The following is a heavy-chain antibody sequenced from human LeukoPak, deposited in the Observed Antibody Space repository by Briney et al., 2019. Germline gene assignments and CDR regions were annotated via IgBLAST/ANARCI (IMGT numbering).Heavy chain of an antibody. J-gene: IGHJ6*02. CDR1: GGSISSYC. V-gene: IGHV4-4*07. Sequence: SGTLSLTCTVSGGSISSYCWSWIRQPAGKGLEWIGRIYTSGSTNYNPSLKSRVTMSVDTSKDQFSLKLSSVTATDTAVYYCARGVRYYDSSGYYLRDYYYYGMDVWGQGTTVTVSS. CDR3: ARGVRYYDSSGYYLRDYYYYGMDV. CDR2: IYTSGST. D-gene: IGHD3-22*01.